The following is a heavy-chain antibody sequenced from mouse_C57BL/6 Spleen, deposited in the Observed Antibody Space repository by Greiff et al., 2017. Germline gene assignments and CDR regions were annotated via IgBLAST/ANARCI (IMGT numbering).Heavy chain of an antibody. V-gene: IGHV1-19*01. D-gene: IGHD1-1*01. J-gene: IGHJ4*01. CDR3: SSAATVVGGAMDY. Sequence: VQLQQSGPVLVKPGASVKMSCKASGYTFTDYYMNWVKQSHGKSLEWIGVINPYNGGTSYNQKFKGKATLTVDKSSSTAYMELNSLTSEDSAVYYCSSAATVVGGAMDYWGQGTSVTVSS. CDR1: GYTFTDYY. CDR2: INPYNGGT.